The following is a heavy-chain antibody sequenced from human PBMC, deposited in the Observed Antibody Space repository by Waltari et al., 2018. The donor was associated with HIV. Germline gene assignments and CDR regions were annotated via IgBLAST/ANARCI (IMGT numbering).Heavy chain of an antibody. Sequence: EGQLVESGGGLVQPGRSLRLSCAASGFSFDDYAMHGVRQAPGKGLEWVSGIRWNSDSIGYSDSVKGRVTISRDNARNSLYLQMNSLITEDTALYYCVKDMVSRTAAASYWGRGTQVTVSS. CDR1: GFSFDDYA. CDR3: VKDMVSRTAAASY. D-gene: IGHD6-13*01. V-gene: IGHV3-9*01. J-gene: IGHJ4*02. CDR2: IRWNSDSI.